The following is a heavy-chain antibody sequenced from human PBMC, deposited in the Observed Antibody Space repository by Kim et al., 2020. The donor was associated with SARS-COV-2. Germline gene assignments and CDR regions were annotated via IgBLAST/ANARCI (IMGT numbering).Heavy chain of an antibody. J-gene: IGHJ6*03. D-gene: IGHD1-26*01. Sequence: GGSLRLSCAASGFTFSSYGMHWVRQAPGKGLEWVAVIWYDGSNKYYADSVKGRFTISRDNSKNTLYLQMNSLRAEDTAVYYCARGAVGATKSDSYYMDVWGKGTTVTVSS. CDR1: GFTFSSYG. V-gene: IGHV3-33*01. CDR3: ARGAVGATKSDSYYMDV. CDR2: IWYDGSNK.